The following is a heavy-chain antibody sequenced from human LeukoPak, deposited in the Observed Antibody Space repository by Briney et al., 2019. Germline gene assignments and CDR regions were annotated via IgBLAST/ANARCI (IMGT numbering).Heavy chain of an antibody. J-gene: IGHJ2*01. CDR3: ARSRRGYWYFDL. CDR1: GGSISSGDYS. CDR2: IYRSGST. D-gene: IGHD3-16*01. V-gene: IGHV4-30-2*01. Sequence: TLSLTCDVSGGSISSGDYSWTWIRQPPGKGLEWIGFIYRSGSTYYSPSLKSRVTISVDRSKTQFSLELTSVTAADTAVYFCARSRRGYWYFDLWGRGSRVSVSS.